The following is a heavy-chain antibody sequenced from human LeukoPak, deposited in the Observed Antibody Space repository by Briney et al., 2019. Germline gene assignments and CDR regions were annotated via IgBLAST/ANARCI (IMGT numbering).Heavy chain of an antibody. D-gene: IGHD3-3*01. V-gene: IGHV4-39*07. CDR3: ARSRFDWFDP. J-gene: IGHJ5*02. CDR2: IYYTGST. CDR1: GGSISTNNYY. Sequence: SETLSLTCAVSGGSISTNNYYWGWIRRPPGKGLEWIGSIYYTGSTYYNPSFKSRITISVDTSKNQFSLKLSSVTAADTAVYYCARSRFDWFDPWGQGTLVTVSS.